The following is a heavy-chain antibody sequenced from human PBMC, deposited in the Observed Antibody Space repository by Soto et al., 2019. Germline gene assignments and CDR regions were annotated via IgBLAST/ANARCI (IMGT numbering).Heavy chain of an antibody. CDR1: GFTLSGRS. V-gene: IGHV3-74*01. J-gene: IGHJ6*04. CDR3: VRGRFGPDG. Sequence: EVQLVESGGGLVQPGGSLRLFCAASGFTLSGRSMHWVRQAPGKGLVWVSGIDNTGSDSTYADSVKGRFTSSRDNAKNMLCLQRNSLRVEDTAVYYCVRGRFGPDGWDNGTTVTVSS. D-gene: IGHD3-10*01. CDR2: IDNTGSDS.